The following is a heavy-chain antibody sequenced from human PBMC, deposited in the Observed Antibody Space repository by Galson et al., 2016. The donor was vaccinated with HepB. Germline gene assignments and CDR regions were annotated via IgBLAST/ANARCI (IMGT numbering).Heavy chain of an antibody. CDR2: IHYSGAN. Sequence: ETLSLTCGVSSGSISTYYWHWIRQAPGKGLEWIGFIHYSGANYYNPSLMSRVTMSVDTSKNQFSLRLASVTTADTAVYYCAREYSAFEYWGPGIMVTVSS. D-gene: IGHD5-12*01. V-gene: IGHV4-59*01. CDR1: SGSISTYY. J-gene: IGHJ4*02. CDR3: AREYSAFEY.